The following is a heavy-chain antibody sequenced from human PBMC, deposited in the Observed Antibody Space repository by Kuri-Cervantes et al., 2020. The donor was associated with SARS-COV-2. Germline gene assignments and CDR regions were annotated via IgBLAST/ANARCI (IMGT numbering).Heavy chain of an antibody. CDR2: ISSSSSTI. J-gene: IGHJ4*02. CDR3: ARLRTNYDILTGYPLPDYFDY. Sequence: GESLKISCAASGFTFSSYSMNWVRQAPGKGLEWVSYISSSSSTIYYADSVKGRFTISRDNSKNTLYLQMNSLRAEDTAVYYCARLRTNYDILTGYPLPDYFDYWGQGTLVTVSS. D-gene: IGHD3-9*01. CDR1: GFTFSSYS. V-gene: IGHV3-48*01.